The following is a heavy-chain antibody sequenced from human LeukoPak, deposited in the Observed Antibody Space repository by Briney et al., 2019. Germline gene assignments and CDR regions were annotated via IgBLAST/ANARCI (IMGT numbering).Heavy chain of an antibody. CDR1: GFTFSSYA. CDR3: TRETWFIGN. V-gene: IGHV3-30*04. J-gene: IGHJ4*02. D-gene: IGHD2-8*02. CDR2: ASFDGNHN. Sequence: GGSLRLSCAASGFTFSSYAMHWVRQAPGKGLEWVAVASFDGNHNYFADSVKGRFTISRDISKSTVYLQMNSLRDEDTAVYYCTRETWFIGNWGQGTLVTVSS.